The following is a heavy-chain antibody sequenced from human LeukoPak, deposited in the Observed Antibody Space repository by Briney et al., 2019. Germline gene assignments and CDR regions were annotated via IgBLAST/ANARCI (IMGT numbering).Heavy chain of an antibody. D-gene: IGHD3-10*01. CDR3: AASYGSGSYYPIHDY. CDR1: GFTFDDYA. CDR2: IYYSRST. J-gene: IGHJ4*02. Sequence: GSLRLSCAASGFTFDDYAMHWVRQAPGKGLEWIGYIYYSRSTNYNPSLKSRVTISVDTSKNQFSLKLSSVTAADTAVYYCAASYGSGSYYPIHDYWGQGTLVTVSS. V-gene: IGHV4-59*01.